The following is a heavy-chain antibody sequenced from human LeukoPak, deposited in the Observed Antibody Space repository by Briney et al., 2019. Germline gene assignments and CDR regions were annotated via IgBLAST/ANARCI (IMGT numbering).Heavy chain of an antibody. D-gene: IGHD1-26*01. J-gene: IGHJ3*02. CDR3: ARDIGWELVDAFDI. CDR2: ISSSSGYI. Sequence: GGSLRLSCAASGFTFSSYAMSWVRQAPGKGLEWVSSISSSSGYIYYADSVKGRFTISRDNAKNSLYLQMNSLGAEDTAVYYCARDIGWELVDAFDIWGQGTMVTVSS. V-gene: IGHV3-21*01. CDR1: GFTFSSYA.